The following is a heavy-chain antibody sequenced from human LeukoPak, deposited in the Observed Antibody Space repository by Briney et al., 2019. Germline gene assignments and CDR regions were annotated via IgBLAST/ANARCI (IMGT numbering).Heavy chain of an antibody. CDR2: IGTAGDT. J-gene: IGHJ4*02. D-gene: IGHD3-22*01. CDR3: ARGDSSGYQRNTKFDY. Sequence: PGGSLRLSCAASGFTFSSYDMHWVRQTTGKGLEWVSAIGTAGDTYYPGSVKGRFTISRENAKNSLYLQMNSLRAGDTAVYYSARGDSSGYQRNTKFDYWGQGTLVTVSS. V-gene: IGHV3-13*01. CDR1: GFTFSSYD.